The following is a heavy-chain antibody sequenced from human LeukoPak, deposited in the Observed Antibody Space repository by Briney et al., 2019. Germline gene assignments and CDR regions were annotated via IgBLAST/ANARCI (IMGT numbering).Heavy chain of an antibody. J-gene: IGHJ5*02. V-gene: IGHV4-34*01. D-gene: IGHD5/OR15-5a*01. CDR1: GGSLSGYY. Sequence: SETLSLTCAVYGGSLSGYYWSWIRQPPGKGLEWIGEIHHSGSINYNPSLKSRVTISVDTSKNQFSLNLSSVTAADTAVYYCARRVSRWFDPWGQGTLVTVSS. CDR2: IHHSGSI. CDR3: ARRVSRWFDP.